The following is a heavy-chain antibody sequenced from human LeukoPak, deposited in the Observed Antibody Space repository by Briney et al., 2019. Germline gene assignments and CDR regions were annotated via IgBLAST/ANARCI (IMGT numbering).Heavy chain of an antibody. CDR1: GFTVSSNY. D-gene: IGHD1-26*01. Sequence: GGSLRLSCAASGFTVSSNYMNWVRQAPGKGPEWVSVIYSGGSTYYTDSVKGRFTISRHNSQSTLFLQMNSLRAEDTAVYYCARVGGLDAFDIWGQGTMVTVSS. CDR3: ARVGGLDAFDI. V-gene: IGHV3-53*04. CDR2: IYSGGST. J-gene: IGHJ3*02.